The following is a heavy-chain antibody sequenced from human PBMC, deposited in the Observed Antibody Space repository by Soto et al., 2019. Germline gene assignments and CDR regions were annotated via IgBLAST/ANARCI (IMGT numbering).Heavy chain of an antibody. D-gene: IGHD6-6*01. Sequence: PGESLKISCKGSRYSLTSYWIAWVRQMPGKGLEWMGIIYPGDSDTRYSPSFQGQVTISADKSISTAYLQWSSLKASDTAMYYCARTLYSSSSYLDYWGQGTLVTVSS. CDR2: IYPGDSDT. CDR3: ARTLYSSSSYLDY. J-gene: IGHJ4*02. V-gene: IGHV5-51*01. CDR1: RYSLTSYW.